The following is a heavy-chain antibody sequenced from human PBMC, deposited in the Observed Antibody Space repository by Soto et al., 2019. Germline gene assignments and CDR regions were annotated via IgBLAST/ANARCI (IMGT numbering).Heavy chain of an antibody. CDR3: ARRRSSSWFTTASSYYGMDV. CDR1: RSSVIKSSSY. D-gene: IGHD6-13*01. Sequence: SEPLTLTSATFRSSVIKSSSYWNWIRQPPGKGLEWIGYIYYSGSTNYNPSLKSRVTISVDMSKNQFSLKLSSVTAADTAVYYCARRRSSSWFTTASSYYGMDVWGQGTTVT. CDR2: IYYSGST. J-gene: IGHJ6*02. V-gene: IGHV4-61*01.